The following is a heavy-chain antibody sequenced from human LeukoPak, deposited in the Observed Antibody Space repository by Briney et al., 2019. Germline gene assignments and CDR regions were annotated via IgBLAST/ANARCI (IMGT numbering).Heavy chain of an antibody. V-gene: IGHV3-21*01. Sequence: PGGSLRLSCAASGFTFSSYSMNWVRQAPGKGLEWVSSISSSSSYIYYADSVKGRFTISRDNAKNSLYLQMNSLRAEDTAVYYCARDLSDYYDSSGFGSWGQGTLVTVSS. J-gene: IGHJ5*02. CDR3: ARDLSDYYDSSGFGS. D-gene: IGHD3-22*01. CDR2: ISSSSSYI. CDR1: GFTFSSYS.